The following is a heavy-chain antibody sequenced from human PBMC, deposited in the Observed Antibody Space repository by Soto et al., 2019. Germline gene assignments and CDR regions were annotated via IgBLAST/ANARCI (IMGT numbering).Heavy chain of an antibody. D-gene: IGHD1-26*01. CDR1: GGSVSNSY. Sequence: SETLSLTCTVSGGSVSNSYWGWIRQPPGKGLEWVAYVYYGGSTNYNPSLGSRVTISVDKSKNQFSLKMTSVTGADTAVYYCARGRSHEWELLVQYFDYWGQGTLVTVSS. J-gene: IGHJ4*02. CDR3: ARGRSHEWELLVQYFDY. V-gene: IGHV4-59*02. CDR2: VYYGGST.